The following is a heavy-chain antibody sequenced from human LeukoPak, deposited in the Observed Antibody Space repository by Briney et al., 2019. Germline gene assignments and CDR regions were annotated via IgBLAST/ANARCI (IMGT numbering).Heavy chain of an antibody. Sequence: GGYLRLSCAASGLTFSSYTISWVRQAPGKGLEWVSAISRSGDNTYYADSVEGRFTISRDNSKNTLYLQMNSLRAEDTAVFYCARLYGDHGDSWGQGTLVTVSS. CDR3: ARLYGDHGDS. CDR2: ISRSGDNT. D-gene: IGHD4-17*01. V-gene: IGHV3-23*01. J-gene: IGHJ4*02. CDR1: GLTFSSYT.